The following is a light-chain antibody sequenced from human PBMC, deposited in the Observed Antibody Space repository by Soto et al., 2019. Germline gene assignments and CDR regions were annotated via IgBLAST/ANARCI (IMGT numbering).Light chain of an antibody. V-gene: IGKV3-20*01. Sequence: EIVLTQSPGTLSLSPGERATLSCRASQSVGSTFLAWYQQKPGQAPRLLIYDASSRATGIPDRFSGSGSGTDFTLTINRLEPEDFAVYYCQHYGSSRTFGQGTKVDI. CDR3: QHYGSSRT. CDR2: DAS. J-gene: IGKJ1*01. CDR1: QSVGSTF.